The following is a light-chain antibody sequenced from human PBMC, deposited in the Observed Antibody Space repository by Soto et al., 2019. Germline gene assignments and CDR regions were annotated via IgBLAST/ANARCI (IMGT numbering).Light chain of an antibody. CDR1: SSNFGSNY. CDR2: RNN. CDR3: AAWDDSLSAWV. V-gene: IGLV1-47*01. Sequence: QSVLTQPPSASGTPGQRVTTSCFGSSSNFGSNYVYWYQQLPGTAPKLPIYRNNQRPSGVPDRFSGSKSGTSASLAISGLRSEDEADYYCAAWDDSLSAWVFGGGTKLTVL. J-gene: IGLJ3*02.